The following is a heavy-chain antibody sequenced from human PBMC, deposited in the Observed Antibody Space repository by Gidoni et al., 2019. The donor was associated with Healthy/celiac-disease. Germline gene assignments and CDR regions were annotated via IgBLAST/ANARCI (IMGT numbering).Heavy chain of an antibody. CDR3: AKGSNYYDSSGYYYGAFDI. Sequence: QLQLVESGVGLVQPGQSRRHSWAASGYTFSSYGMPWVRQAPGQGLEWVAVISYDGSNKYYADSVKGRFTISRDNSKNTLYLQMNSLRAEDTAVYYCAKGSNYYDSSGYYYGAFDIWGQGTMVTVSS. CDR2: ISYDGSNK. D-gene: IGHD3-22*01. V-gene: IGHV3-30*18. J-gene: IGHJ3*02. CDR1: GYTFSSYG.